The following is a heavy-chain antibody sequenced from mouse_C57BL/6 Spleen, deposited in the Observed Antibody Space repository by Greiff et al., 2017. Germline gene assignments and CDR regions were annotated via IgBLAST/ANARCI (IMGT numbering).Heavy chain of an antibody. CDR1: GYTFTSYW. CDR2: IDPSDSYT. J-gene: IGHJ2*01. D-gene: IGHD2-5*01. CDR3: ASNSNYLYFDY. V-gene: IGHV1-50*01. Sequence: VQLQQPGAELVKPGASVKLSCKASGYTFTSYWMQWVKQRPGQGLEWIGKIDPSDSYTNYNQKFKGKATLTVDTSSSTAYMQLSSLTSEDSAVYYCASNSNYLYFDYWGQGTTLTVSS.